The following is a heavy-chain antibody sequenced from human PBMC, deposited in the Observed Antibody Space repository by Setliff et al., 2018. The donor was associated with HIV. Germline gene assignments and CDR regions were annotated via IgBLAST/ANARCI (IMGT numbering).Heavy chain of an antibody. V-gene: IGHV3-30*01. D-gene: IGHD3-16*01. CDR1: GFIFSTYA. CDR2: ISYDGSNK. J-gene: IGHJ6*03. Sequence: GGSLRLSCAASGFIFSTYAMHWVRQAPGKGLEWVAVISYDGSNKYYADSVKGRFTISRDNSKNTVYLQMNSLRPEDTAVYYCARYGSDWYDDGSESMDVWGKGTTVTVSS. CDR3: ARYGSDWYDDGSESMDV.